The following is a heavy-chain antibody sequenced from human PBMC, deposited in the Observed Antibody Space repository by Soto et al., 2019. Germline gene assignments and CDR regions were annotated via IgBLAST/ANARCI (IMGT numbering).Heavy chain of an antibody. CDR2: IYPGDSDT. V-gene: IGHV5-51*01. J-gene: IGHJ3*02. CDR1: GYIFTSYW. CDR3: ATSDYVWGSYRYTWAFDI. D-gene: IGHD3-16*02. Sequence: PVESLKISCKGSGYIFTSYWICCFLQMPVKVLEWMGIIYPGDSDTRYSPSFQGQVTISADKSISTAYLQWSSLKASDTAMYYCATSDYVWGSYRYTWAFDIWGQGTMVTVSS.